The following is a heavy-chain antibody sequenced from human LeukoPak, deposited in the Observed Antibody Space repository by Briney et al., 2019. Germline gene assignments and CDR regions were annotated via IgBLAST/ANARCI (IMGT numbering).Heavy chain of an antibody. Sequence: GASVKVSCKASGYTFTSYYMHWVRQAPGQGLEWMGIINPSGGSTSYAQKFRGRVTMTRDTSTSTVYMELSSLRSEDTAVYYCARGRSSSGRSGYYGMDVWGQGTTVTVSS. CDR3: ARGRSSSGRSGYYGMDV. J-gene: IGHJ6*02. V-gene: IGHV1-46*01. CDR1: GYTFTSYY. CDR2: INPSGGST. D-gene: IGHD6-6*01.